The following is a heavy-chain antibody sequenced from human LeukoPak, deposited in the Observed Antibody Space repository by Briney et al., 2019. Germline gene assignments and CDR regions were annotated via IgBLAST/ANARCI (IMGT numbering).Heavy chain of an antibody. J-gene: IGHJ4*02. CDR3: ARAPGSGTFDY. D-gene: IGHD6-19*01. V-gene: IGHV3-30-3*01. CDR2: ISYDGSNN. Sequence: TGGSLRLSCAASGFTFSTYSMHWVRQAPGKGLEWVALISYDGSNNYYADSVKGRFTISRDNAKNSLYLQTNSLRAEDTAVYYCARAPGSGTFDYWGQGTLVTVSS. CDR1: GFTFSTYS.